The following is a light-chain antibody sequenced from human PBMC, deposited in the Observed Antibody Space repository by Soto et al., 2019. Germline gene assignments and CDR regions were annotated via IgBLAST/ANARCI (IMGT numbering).Light chain of an antibody. CDR1: QSLSIY. J-gene: IGKJ1*01. V-gene: IGKV1-39*01. Sequence: DIQMTQSPSSLSASVGDRVTITCRASQSLSIYLNWYQQRPGKAPKLLIYGVSTLQAGVPSRFSGSGSGIDFTLSINNLQPEDFATYYCQQAYSAPRTFGQGTKVEIK. CDR3: QQAYSAPRT. CDR2: GVS.